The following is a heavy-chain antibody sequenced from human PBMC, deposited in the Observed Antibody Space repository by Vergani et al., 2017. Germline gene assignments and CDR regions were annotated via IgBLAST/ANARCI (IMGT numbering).Heavy chain of an antibody. D-gene: IGHD6-6*01. Sequence: EVQLVQSGAEVKKPGESLTISCKGSGYSFTSYWIGWVRQMPGKGLEWMGIIYPGDSDTRYSPAFQGQVTISADKYISTAYLQWSSLQASDTAMYYCARHHSLLEDSSSSIDYWGQGTLVTVSS. V-gene: IGHV5-51*01. CDR2: IYPGDSDT. J-gene: IGHJ4*02. CDR3: ARHHSLLEDSSSSIDY. CDR1: GYSFTSYW.